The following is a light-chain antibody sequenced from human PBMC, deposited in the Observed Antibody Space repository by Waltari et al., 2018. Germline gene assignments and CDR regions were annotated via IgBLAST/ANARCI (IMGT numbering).Light chain of an antibody. V-gene: IGLV2-8*01. CDR1: SSDVGGYNY. CDR3: SSYAGSNSFDVV. J-gene: IGLJ2*01. CDR2: EVS. Sequence: QSALTQPPSASGSPGQSVTISCTGTSSDVGGYNYVSWYRQHPGKAPELMIFEVSKRPSGVPDRVSGSKSGNTASLIVSGLQAEDEADYYCSSYAGSNSFDVVFGGGTKLTVL.